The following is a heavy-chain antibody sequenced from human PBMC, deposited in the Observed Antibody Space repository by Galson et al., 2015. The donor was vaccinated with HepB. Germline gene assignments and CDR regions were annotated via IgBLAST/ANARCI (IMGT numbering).Heavy chain of an antibody. CDR3: ARPAMDRGVIITGYFDL. CDR1: GYTFTGYY. CDR2: INPNSGGT. Sequence: SVKVSCKASGYTFTGYYMHWVRQAPGQGLEWMGWINPNSGGTNYAQKFQGRVTMTRDTSISTAYMELSRLRSDDTAVYYCARPAMDRGVIITGYFDLWGRGTLVTVSS. V-gene: IGHV1-2*02. J-gene: IGHJ2*01. D-gene: IGHD3-10*01.